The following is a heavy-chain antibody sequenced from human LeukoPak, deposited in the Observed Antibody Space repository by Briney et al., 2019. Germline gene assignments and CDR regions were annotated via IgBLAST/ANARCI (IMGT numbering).Heavy chain of an antibody. Sequence: GGSLRLSCAASGFTFSDYYMSWIRQAPGKGLEWVSYISSSGSTIYYADSVKGRFTISRDNAKNSLYLQMNSLRAEDTAVYYCAKEMAYSSGWYGFLDYWGQGTLVTVSS. CDR3: AKEMAYSSGWYGFLDY. D-gene: IGHD6-19*01. V-gene: IGHV3-11*04. CDR2: ISSSGSTI. CDR1: GFTFSDYY. J-gene: IGHJ4*02.